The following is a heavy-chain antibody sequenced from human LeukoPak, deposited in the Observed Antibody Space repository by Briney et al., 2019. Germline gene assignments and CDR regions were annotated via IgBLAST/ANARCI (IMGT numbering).Heavy chain of an antibody. CDR2: IYYTGST. J-gene: IGHJ4*02. CDR3: ARSYGSGNYFDY. V-gene: IGHV4-59*01. D-gene: IGHD3-10*01. CDR1: GGSISTYY. Sequence: SETLSPTCTVSGGSISTYYWSWIRQPPGKGLEWIGYIYYTGSTEHNPSLKSRVTLSVDTSKNQFSLRLNSVTAADAAVYYCARSYGSGNYFDYWGQGTLVTVSS.